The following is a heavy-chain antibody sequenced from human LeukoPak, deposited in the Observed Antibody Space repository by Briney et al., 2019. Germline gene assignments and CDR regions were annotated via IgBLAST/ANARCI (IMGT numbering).Heavy chain of an antibody. CDR3: ATGGIQLWSLFDY. CDR2: INSDGSST. Sequence: GGSLRLYCAASGFTFSSYSMNWVRQAPGKGLVWVSRINSDGSSTSYADSVKGRFTISRDNAKNTLYLQMNSLRAEDTAVYYCATGGIQLWSLFDYWGQGTLVTVSS. V-gene: IGHV3-74*01. CDR1: GFTFSSYS. D-gene: IGHD5-18*01. J-gene: IGHJ4*02.